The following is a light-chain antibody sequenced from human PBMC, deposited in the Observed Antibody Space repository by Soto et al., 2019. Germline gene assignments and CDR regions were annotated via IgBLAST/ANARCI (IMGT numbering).Light chain of an antibody. CDR2: TNN. Sequence: QSVLTQPPSVSGAPGQRVTISCTGSSSNIGAGYDVHWYQQIPGAAPKLLIYTNNNRPSGVTDRFSASKSGTSASLAITGLQADDEADYYCLSEDSSLGGWVFGGGTQLTVL. V-gene: IGLV1-40*01. J-gene: IGLJ3*02. CDR3: LSEDSSLGGWV. CDR1: SSNIGAGYD.